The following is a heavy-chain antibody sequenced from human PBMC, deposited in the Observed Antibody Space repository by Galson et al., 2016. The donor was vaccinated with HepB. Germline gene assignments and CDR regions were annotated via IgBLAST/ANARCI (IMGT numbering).Heavy chain of an antibody. CDR2: IKMDGSET. Sequence: SLRLSCAASGFIFTNYRMTWVRQAPGKGLEWVANIKMDGSETNYADSVKGRFTVFRDNARNSLNLQIYSLRAEDTAVYYCARDSGTTYDNGWFDAMDIWGQGTAVTVSS. D-gene: IGHD6-19*01. J-gene: IGHJ6*02. V-gene: IGHV3-7*01. CDR1: GFIFTNYR. CDR3: ARDSGTTYDNGWFDAMDI.